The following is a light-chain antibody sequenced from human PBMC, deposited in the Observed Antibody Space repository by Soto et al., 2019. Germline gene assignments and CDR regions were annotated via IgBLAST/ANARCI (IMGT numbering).Light chain of an antibody. J-gene: IGLJ1*01. V-gene: IGLV2-14*01. CDR3: SSYTSSTSYV. CDR1: SSDVGGYNY. Sequence: QSASVSDSPGQSITISCTGTSSDVGGYNYVSWYQHHPGKAPRLMIYDVSNRPSGVFNRFSGSKSGNTASLIISGLQAEDEADYYCSSYTSSTSYVFGTGTKLTVL. CDR2: DVS.